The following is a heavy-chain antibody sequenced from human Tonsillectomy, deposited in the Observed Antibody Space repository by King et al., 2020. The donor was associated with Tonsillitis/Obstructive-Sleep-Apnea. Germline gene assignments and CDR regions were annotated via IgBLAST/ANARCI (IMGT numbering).Heavy chain of an antibody. CDR2: INPNSGGT. CDR1: GYTFTGYY. Sequence: QLVQSGAEVKKPGASVKVSCKASGYTFTGYYMHWVRQAPGQGLEWMGWINPNSGGTNYAQKSQGRVTMTRDTSISTAYMELSRLRSDDTAVYYCARALYDFWSGYYNYGYWGQGTLVTVSS. CDR3: ARALYDFWSGYYNYGY. V-gene: IGHV1-2*02. J-gene: IGHJ4*02. D-gene: IGHD3-3*01.